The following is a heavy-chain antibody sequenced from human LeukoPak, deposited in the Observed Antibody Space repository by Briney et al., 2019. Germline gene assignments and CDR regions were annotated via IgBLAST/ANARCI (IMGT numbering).Heavy chain of an antibody. J-gene: IGHJ4*02. CDR3: ARGVRYSYGPFDY. CDR1: GGSFSGYY. D-gene: IGHD5-18*01. Sequence: ASETLSLTCAVYGGSFSGYYWSWTRQPPGKGLEWIGEINHSGSTNYNPSLKSRVTISVDTSKNQFSLKLSSVTAADTAVYYCARGVRYSYGPFDYWGQGTLVTVSS. CDR2: INHSGST. V-gene: IGHV4-34*01.